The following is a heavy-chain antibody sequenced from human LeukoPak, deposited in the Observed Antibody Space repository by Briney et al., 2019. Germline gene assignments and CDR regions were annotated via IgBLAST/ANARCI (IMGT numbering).Heavy chain of an antibody. J-gene: IGHJ4*02. CDR2: FYSSGSA. Sequence: SETLSLTCTVSGGSINGYYWCWMRQPPGKGLEWTSNFYSSGSANYNPSLKSRVTISVETSKNQFSLKLSSVTAADTAVYYCARVFGYTYGHADYWGQGTLVTVSS. CDR1: GGSINGYY. CDR3: ARVFGYTYGHADY. V-gene: IGHV4-59*01. D-gene: IGHD5-18*01.